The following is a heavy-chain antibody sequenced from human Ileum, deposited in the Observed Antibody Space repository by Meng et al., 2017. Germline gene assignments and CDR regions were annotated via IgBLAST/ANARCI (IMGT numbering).Heavy chain of an antibody. CDR1: GESISPTNW. CDR2: IYHSGLV. V-gene: IGHV4-4*03. D-gene: IGHD4-23*01. Sequence: VQLQEAGQGMVKPPWPRSLTCAASGESISPTNWWNWVRQPPGEGLEWIGEIYHSGLVNYNLSLKSRVTLSIDKSKNQFSLKLISVTAADTGVYYCAANSGKKMHSWGQGTLVTVSS. J-gene: IGHJ4*02. CDR3: AANSGKKMHS.